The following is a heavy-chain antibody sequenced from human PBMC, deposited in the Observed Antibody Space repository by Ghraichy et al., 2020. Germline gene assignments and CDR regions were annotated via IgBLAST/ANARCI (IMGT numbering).Heavy chain of an antibody. Sequence: GSLRLSCAASGFTFSSYAMSWVRQAPGKGLEWVSAISGSGGSTYYADSVKGRFTISRDNSKNTLYLQMNSLRAEDTAVYYCAKDLAESLLSWRGYFDLWGRGTLVTVSS. D-gene: IGHD2-2*01. J-gene: IGHJ2*01. CDR1: GFTFSSYA. CDR3: AKDLAESLLSWRGYFDL. V-gene: IGHV3-23*01. CDR2: ISGSGGST.